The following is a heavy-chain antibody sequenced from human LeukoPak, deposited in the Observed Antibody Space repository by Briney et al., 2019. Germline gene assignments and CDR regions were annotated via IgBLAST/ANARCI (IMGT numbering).Heavy chain of an antibody. CDR2: IISIFGTA. J-gene: IGHJ4*02. D-gene: IGHD3-10*01. Sequence: SVKVSCKASGGTFSSYAISWVRQAPGQGLEWMGGIISIFGTANYAQKFQGRVTITADKSTSTAYMELSSLRSEDTAVYYCARAPMVRGVIITQNYFDYWGQGTLVTVSS. V-gene: IGHV1-69*06. CDR1: GGTFSSYA. CDR3: ARAPMVRGVIITQNYFDY.